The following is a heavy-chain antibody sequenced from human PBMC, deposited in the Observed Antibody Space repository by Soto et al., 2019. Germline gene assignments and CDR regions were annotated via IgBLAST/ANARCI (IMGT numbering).Heavy chain of an antibody. Sequence: QVQLVQSGAEVKKPGSSVKVSCKASGGTFSSYAISWVRQAPGQGLEWMGGIIPIFGTANYAQKFQGRVTITADESTSTAYMELSSLRSEDTAVYYCARPYGDGLANEGGLDYYYYGMDVWGQGTTVTVSS. CDR3: ARPYGDGLANEGGLDYYYYGMDV. J-gene: IGHJ6*02. CDR2: IIPIFGTA. CDR1: GGTFSSYA. V-gene: IGHV1-69*01. D-gene: IGHD4-17*01.